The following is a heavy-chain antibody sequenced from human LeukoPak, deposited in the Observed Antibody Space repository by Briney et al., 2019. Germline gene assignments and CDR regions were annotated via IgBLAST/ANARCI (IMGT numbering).Heavy chain of an antibody. D-gene: IGHD4-23*01. CDR2: VYYTGVT. CDR1: GGYIITSGHY. V-gene: IGHV4-39*07. J-gene: IGHJ5*02. CDR3: ARERSSSGGHNWFDP. Sequence: SETLSLTCTVSGGYIITSGHYWGWIRQPPGKGLEWIGSVYYTGVTSTNPFFRSRMSKSVDTSKNQFSLNLTSVTAADAAVYYCARERSSSGGHNWFDPWGQGTLVTVSS.